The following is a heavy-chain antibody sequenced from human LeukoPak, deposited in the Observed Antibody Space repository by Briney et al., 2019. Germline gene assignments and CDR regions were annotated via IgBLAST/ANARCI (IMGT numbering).Heavy chain of an antibody. CDR1: GFTFSSYW. J-gene: IGHJ6*04. V-gene: IGHV3-7*03. CDR3: ARGGGSDA. CDR2: INHNGNVN. Sequence: GGSLRLSCAASGFTFSSYWMNWARQAPGKGLEWVASINHNGNVNYYVDSVKGRFTISRDNAKNSLYLQMSNLRAEDTAVYSCARGGGSDASGAGATVTASS. D-gene: IGHD3-16*01.